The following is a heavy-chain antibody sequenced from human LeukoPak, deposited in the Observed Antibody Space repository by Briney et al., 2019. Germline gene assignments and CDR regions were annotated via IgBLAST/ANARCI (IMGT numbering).Heavy chain of an antibody. CDR1: GFTVSSNY. D-gene: IGHD3-22*01. CDR2: IYSGGST. J-gene: IGHJ6*03. CDR3: ARIDSSGYYPYYYYYMDV. Sequence: GGSLRLSCAASGFTVSSNYMSWVRQAPGKGLEWVSDIYSGGSTYYADSVKGRFTISRDNSKNTLYLQMNSLRAEDTAVYYCARIDSSGYYPYYYYYMDVWGKGTTVTVSS. V-gene: IGHV3-66*02.